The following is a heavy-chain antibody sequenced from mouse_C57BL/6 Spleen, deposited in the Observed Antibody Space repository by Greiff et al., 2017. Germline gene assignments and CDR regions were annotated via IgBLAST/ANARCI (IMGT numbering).Heavy chain of an antibody. CDR2: ISNLAYSI. CDR1: GFTFSDYG. J-gene: IGHJ1*03. V-gene: IGHV5-15*01. CDR3: ARVHYGSSYGYFDV. Sequence: EVNVVESGGGLVQPGGSLKLSCAASGFTFSDYGMAWVRQAPRKGPEWVAFISNLAYSIYSADTVTGRFTISRENAKNTLYLEMSSLRSEDTAMYYCARVHYGSSYGYFDVWGTGTTVTVSS. D-gene: IGHD1-1*01.